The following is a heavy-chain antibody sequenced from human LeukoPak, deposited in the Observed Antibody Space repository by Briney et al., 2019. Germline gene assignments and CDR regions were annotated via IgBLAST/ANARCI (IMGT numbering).Heavy chain of an antibody. D-gene: IGHD1-1*01. CDR3: ARVWDWNDVDDY. V-gene: IGHV1-2*02. J-gene: IGHJ4*02. Sequence: GASVRVSCKASGYTFTGYYMHWVRQAPGQGLEWMGWINPNSGGTNYAQKFQGRVTMTRDTSFSTAYMELSRLRSDDTAVYYCARVWDWNDVDDYWGQGTLVTVSS. CDR2: INPNSGGT. CDR1: GYTFTGYY.